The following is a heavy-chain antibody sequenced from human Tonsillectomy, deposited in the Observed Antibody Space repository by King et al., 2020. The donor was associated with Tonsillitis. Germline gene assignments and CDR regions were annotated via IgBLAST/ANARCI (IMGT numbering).Heavy chain of an antibody. J-gene: IGHJ4*02. CDR3: AHYDFWGGYSPEGGY. Sequence: VQLVESGGGVVQPGRSLRLSCAASGFTFSSLAMHWVRQAPGKGLEWVSVISYDGSDKYYADSVKGRFTISRDNSKNTLFLQMNSLRPDDTAIYYCAHYDFWGGYSPEGGYWGQGTLVTVSS. V-gene: IGHV3-30*04. D-gene: IGHD3-3*01. CDR1: GFTFSSLA. CDR2: ISYDGSDK.